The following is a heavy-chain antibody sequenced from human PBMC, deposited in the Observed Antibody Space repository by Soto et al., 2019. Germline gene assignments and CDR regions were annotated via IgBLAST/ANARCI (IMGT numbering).Heavy chain of an antibody. CDR1: GFTFSSHA. D-gene: IGHD5-12*01. Sequence: QVQLEESGGGVVQPGRSLRLSCAASGFTFSSHAMHWVRQAPGKGLEWVAVISYDGSNKYYADSVKGRFTISRDNSKNKRHLQMDGLRPEGTAVYHCMIVSVVASIGEVDNWGQGTLVTVSS. V-gene: IGHV3-30-3*01. CDR3: MIVSVVASIGEVDN. CDR2: ISYDGSNK. J-gene: IGHJ4*02.